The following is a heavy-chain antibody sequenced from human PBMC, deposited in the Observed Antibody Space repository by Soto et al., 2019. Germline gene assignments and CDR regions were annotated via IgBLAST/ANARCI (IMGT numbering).Heavy chain of an antibody. CDR1: GYTFPNYA. D-gene: IGHD6-13*01. CDR3: ARDITAALIEYFQH. J-gene: IGHJ1*01. Sequence: GASVKVSCKASGYTFPNYAIHWVRQAPGQRLEWMGWISAANGNTKYSQKFQGRVTFTRDTSARTAYMELSSLRSEDTAVYYCARDITAALIEYFQHWGQGTLVTVSS. V-gene: IGHV1-3*01. CDR2: ISAANGNT.